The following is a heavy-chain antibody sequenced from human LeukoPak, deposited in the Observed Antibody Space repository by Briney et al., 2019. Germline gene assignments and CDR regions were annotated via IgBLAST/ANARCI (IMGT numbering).Heavy chain of an antibody. V-gene: IGHV4-30-2*01. J-gene: IGHJ4*02. CDR3: ARDVLSDY. D-gene: IGHD2-15*01. Sequence: SETLSLTCTVSGGSISSGGYYWSWIRQPPGKGLEWIGYIYHSGSTYYNPSLKSRVTISVDRSKNQFSLKLSSVTAADTAVYYCARDVLSDYWGQGTLVTVSS. CDR2: IYHSGST. CDR1: GGSISSGGYY.